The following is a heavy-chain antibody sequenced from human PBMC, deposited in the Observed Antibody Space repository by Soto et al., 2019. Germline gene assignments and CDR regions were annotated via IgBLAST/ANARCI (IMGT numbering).Heavy chain of an antibody. Sequence: QVQLQESGPGLVKPSQTLSLTCNVSGGSISSGGYYWTWIRQHQGKGLEWIGNIHHSGSTFYNPSLKSRGSISVDKSKNQFSLYLSSVTAADTAVYFCVRGVLSWGHCTLVTVS. CDR3: VRGVLS. CDR1: GGSISSGGYY. V-gene: IGHV4-31*03. J-gene: IGHJ5*01. CDR2: IHHSGST. D-gene: IGHD3-10*01.